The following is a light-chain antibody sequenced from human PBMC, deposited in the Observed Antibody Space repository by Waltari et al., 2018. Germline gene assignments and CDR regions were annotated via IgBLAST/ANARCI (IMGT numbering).Light chain of an antibody. Sequence: DIVMTQSPDSLAVSLGERATINCKSSQSFLYSSNNKNYLAWYHQKPGQPPKLLIYLASTRDSRVPDRFSGSGSGTDFTLTISSLQAEDVAFYYCQQYYSTPITFGQGTRLEIK. J-gene: IGKJ5*01. CDR3: QQYYSTPIT. CDR1: QSFLYSSNNKNY. V-gene: IGKV4-1*01. CDR2: LAS.